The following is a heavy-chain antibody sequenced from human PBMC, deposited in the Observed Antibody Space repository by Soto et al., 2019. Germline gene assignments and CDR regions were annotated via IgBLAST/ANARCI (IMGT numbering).Heavy chain of an antibody. J-gene: IGHJ4*02. CDR3: AKPVVVAATSPFDY. V-gene: IGHV3-30*18. CDR2: ISYDGSNK. D-gene: IGHD2-15*01. Sequence: QVQLVESGGGVVQPGRSLRLSCAASGFTFSSYGMHWVRQAPGKGLEWVAVISYDGSNKYYADSVKGRFTISRDNSKNTLYLQMHSLRAEDTAVYYCAKPVVVAATSPFDYWGQGTLVTVSS. CDR1: GFTFSSYG.